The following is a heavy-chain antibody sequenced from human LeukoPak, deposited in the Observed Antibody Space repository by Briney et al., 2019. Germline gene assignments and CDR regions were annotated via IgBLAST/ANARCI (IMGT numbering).Heavy chain of an antibody. CDR2: IYYSGST. V-gene: IGHV4-39*07. D-gene: IGHD2-2*01. CDR3: GRDGGRTSSDAVEI. Sequence: SETLSLTCTVSGGSISSSSYYWGWIRQPPGKGLEWIGSIYYSGSTYYNPSLKGRVTMSVDTSKNQFSLKLTSVTAADTAVYYCGRDGGRTSSDAVEIWGQGTMVIVSS. CDR1: GGSISSSSYY. J-gene: IGHJ3*02.